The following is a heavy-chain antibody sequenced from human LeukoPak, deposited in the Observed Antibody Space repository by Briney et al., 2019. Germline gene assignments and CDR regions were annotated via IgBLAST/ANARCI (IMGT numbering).Heavy chain of an antibody. V-gene: IGHV4-59*01. CDR2: IYYSGST. CDR1: GGSITNYY. Sequence: SETLSLTCTVSGGSITNYYWTWIRQSPGKGLEWIGYIYYSGSTIYNPSLKSRVTISVDTSKNQFSLKLSSVTAADTAIYYCARGISNLPYYFDFWGQGTLVAVSS. D-gene: IGHD2-15*01. CDR3: ARGISNLPYYFDF. J-gene: IGHJ4*02.